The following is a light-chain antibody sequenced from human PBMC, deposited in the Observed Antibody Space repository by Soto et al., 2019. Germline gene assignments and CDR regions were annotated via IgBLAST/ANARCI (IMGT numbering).Light chain of an antibody. CDR1: QSVSSTY. CDR3: QQYGSSPFG. V-gene: IGKV3-20*01. CDR2: GAS. J-gene: IGKJ4*01. Sequence: EIVLTQSPGTLSLSPGERATLSCRASQSVSSTYLAWYQQKPGQAPRLLIYGASSRATGIPDRFSGSGSGTDFTLTISRLEPEDFAVYYCQQYGSSPFGFGGGTNVEIK.